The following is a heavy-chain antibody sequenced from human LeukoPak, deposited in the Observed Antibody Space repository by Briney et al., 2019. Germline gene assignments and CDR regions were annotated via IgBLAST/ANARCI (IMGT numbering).Heavy chain of an antibody. Sequence: ASVKVSCKASGYTFTSYDINWVRQATGQGVEWMGWINPNSGNTGYAQKFQGRVTMTRNTSISTAYMELSSLRSEDTAVYYCARNPVLRFLEWLSPYYYYYYMDVWGKGTTVTVSS. CDR1: GYTFTSYD. J-gene: IGHJ6*03. V-gene: IGHV1-8*01. D-gene: IGHD3-3*01. CDR3: ARNPVLRFLEWLSPYYYYYYMDV. CDR2: INPNSGNT.